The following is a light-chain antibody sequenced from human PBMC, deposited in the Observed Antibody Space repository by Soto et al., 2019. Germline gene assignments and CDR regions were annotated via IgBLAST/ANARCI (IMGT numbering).Light chain of an antibody. J-gene: IGLJ2*01. CDR3: GSYLGTNTAI. Sequence: SALTQPASVSGSPGQSITISCTGTSSSIGSYNPVSWYQLFPGKAPKLMIYEFNKRPSGVSHRFSGSKSGSTASLTISGLLAEDEADYYCGSYLGTNTAIFGGGTKLTVL. CDR1: SSSIGSYNP. V-gene: IGLV2-23*02. CDR2: EFN.